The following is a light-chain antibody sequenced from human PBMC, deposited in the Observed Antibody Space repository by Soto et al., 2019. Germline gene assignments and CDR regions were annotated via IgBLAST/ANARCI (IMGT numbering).Light chain of an antibody. CDR2: SNN. Sequence: QSVLTQPPSASGTPGQRVTISCSGSSSNIGSNTVNWYQQLPGTAPKLLIYSNNQRPSGVPDRFSGSKSGTSASLAISGLQSGDEADYYCAAWDDSLNGVYVFGTGTKVTVL. CDR1: SSNIGSNT. J-gene: IGLJ1*01. CDR3: AAWDDSLNGVYV. V-gene: IGLV1-44*01.